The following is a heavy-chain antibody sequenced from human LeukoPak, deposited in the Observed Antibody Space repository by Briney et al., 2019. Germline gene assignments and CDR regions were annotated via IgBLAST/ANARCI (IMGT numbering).Heavy chain of an antibody. CDR3: ASTGAVPAATTI. D-gene: IGHD2-2*01. J-gene: IGHJ3*02. CDR2: INHSGST. CDR1: GGSFSGYY. V-gene: IGHV4-34*01. Sequence: SETLSLTCAVYGGSFSGYYWSWIRQPPGKGLEWIGEINHSGSTNYNPSLKSRVTISVDTSKNQFSLKLSSVTAADTAVYYCASTGAVPAATTIWGQGTMVTVSS.